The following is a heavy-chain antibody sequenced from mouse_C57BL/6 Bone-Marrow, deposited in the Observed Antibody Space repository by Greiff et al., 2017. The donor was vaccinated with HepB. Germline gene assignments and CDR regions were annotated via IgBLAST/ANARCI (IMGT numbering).Heavy chain of an antibody. CDR3: ARGLRLPPFAY. V-gene: IGHV5-6*01. Sequence: EVQGVESGGDLVKPGGSLKLSCAASGFTFSSYGMSWVRQTPDKRLEWVATISSGGSYTYYPDSVKGRFTISRDNAKNTLYLQMSSLKSEDTAMYYCARGLRLPPFAYWGQGTLVTVSA. J-gene: IGHJ3*01. CDR1: GFTFSSYG. CDR2: ISSGGSYT. D-gene: IGHD3-2*02.